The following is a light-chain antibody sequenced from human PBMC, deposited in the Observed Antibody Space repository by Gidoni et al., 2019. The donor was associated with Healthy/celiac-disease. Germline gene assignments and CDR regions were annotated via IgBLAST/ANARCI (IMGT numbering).Light chain of an antibody. J-gene: IGKJ1*01. V-gene: IGKV1-39*01. CDR3: QQSYSTPPWT. CDR1: QSISSY. CDR2: AAS. Sequence: DIQMTQSPSSLSASVGDRVTITCRASQSISSYLNWYQQKPGKAPKLLIYAASSLQSGVPSRFSGSGSGTDFTLTIGSLQPEDFATYYCQQSYSTPPWTFGQGTKVEIK.